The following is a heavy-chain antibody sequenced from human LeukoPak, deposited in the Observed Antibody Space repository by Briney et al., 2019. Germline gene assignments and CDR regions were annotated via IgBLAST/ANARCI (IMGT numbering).Heavy chain of an antibody. Sequence: ASVKVSCKASGGTFSRYTMIWVRQAPGQGLEYMGGIFPIFATRNYAQQFQGRVTITTDESTSTTYMQLSSLTSEDTAVYYCAIGPEYSSGWYYFDYWGQGALVTVSS. CDR3: AIGPEYSSGWYYFDY. V-gene: IGHV1-69*05. CDR1: GGTFSRYT. D-gene: IGHD6-19*01. CDR2: IFPIFATR. J-gene: IGHJ4*02.